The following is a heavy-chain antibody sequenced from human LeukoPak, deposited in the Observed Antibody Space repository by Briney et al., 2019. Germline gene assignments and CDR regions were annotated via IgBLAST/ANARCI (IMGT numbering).Heavy chain of an antibody. D-gene: IGHD6-13*01. CDR1: GGSISSYY. V-gene: IGHV4-59*08. CDR2: IYYSGST. CDR3: ARQAPLAAAGKGVYFQH. Sequence: SETLSLTCTVSGGSISSYYWSWIRQPPGKGLEWIGYIYYSGSTNYNPSLKSRVTISVDTSKNQSSLKLSSVTAADTAVYYCARQAPLAAAGKGVYFQHWGQGTLVTVSS. J-gene: IGHJ1*01.